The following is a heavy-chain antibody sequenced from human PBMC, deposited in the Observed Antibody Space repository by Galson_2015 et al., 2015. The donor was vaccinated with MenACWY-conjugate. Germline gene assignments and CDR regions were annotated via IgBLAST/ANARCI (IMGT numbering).Heavy chain of an antibody. D-gene: IGHD5-12*01. CDR3: ASYRDSGYDSPFDY. V-gene: IGHV3-48*02. Sequence: SLRLSCAASGFTFSIYSMSWVRQAPGKGLEWVSYITNSGNSIYYGDSVKGRFTISRDNAKSSLYLQMNSLRDEDTAVYYCASYRDSGYDSPFDYWGQGTLVTVSS. CDR2: ITNSGNSI. J-gene: IGHJ4*02. CDR1: GFTFSIYS.